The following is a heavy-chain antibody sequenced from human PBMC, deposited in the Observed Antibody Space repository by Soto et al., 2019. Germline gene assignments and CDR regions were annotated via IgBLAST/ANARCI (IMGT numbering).Heavy chain of an antibody. CDR3: ARDSTAFLFDY. CDR1: GGSVSGGAFY. D-gene: IGHD6-13*01. V-gene: IGHV4-61*08. Sequence: QVQLQESGPGRVRPSEPLSLTCTVSGGSVSGGAFYWSWIRQPPGKGLEWIGYIYYTGRASYNPSLKSRVSISIDASKNQFALNLTSVTAADTAIYYCARDSTAFLFDYWGQGALVTFSS. J-gene: IGHJ4*02. CDR2: IYYTGRA.